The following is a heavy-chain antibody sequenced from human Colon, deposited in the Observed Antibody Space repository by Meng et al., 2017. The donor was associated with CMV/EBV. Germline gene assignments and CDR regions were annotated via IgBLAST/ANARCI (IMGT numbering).Heavy chain of an antibody. CDR1: VFTISSYW. D-gene: IGHD2-21*01. V-gene: IGHV3-74*01. CDR3: VRELLNCAGDCLHL. CDR2: IKYDGGVT. J-gene: IGHJ5*02. Sequence: ASVFTISSYWMHWVRQAPGKGLVWVSRIKYDGGVTGYADSVKGRFTISRDNARNTLYLQMNSLRVEDTAVYYCVRELLNCAGDCLHLWGQGTLVTVSS.